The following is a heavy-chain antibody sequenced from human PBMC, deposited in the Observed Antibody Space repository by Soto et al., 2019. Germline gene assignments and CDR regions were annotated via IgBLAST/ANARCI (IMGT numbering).Heavy chain of an antibody. D-gene: IGHD6-6*01. CDR3: ARATDRSIAAFYYYYGMDV. Sequence: QVQLQESGPGLVKPSQTLSLTCTVSGGSISSGGYYWSWIRQHPGKGLEWIGYIYYSGSTYYNPSLKSRVTISVDTSKNQFSLKLSSVTAADTAVYYCARATDRSIAAFYYYYGMDVWGQGTTVTVSS. V-gene: IGHV4-31*03. CDR1: GGSISSGGYY. CDR2: IYYSGST. J-gene: IGHJ6*02.